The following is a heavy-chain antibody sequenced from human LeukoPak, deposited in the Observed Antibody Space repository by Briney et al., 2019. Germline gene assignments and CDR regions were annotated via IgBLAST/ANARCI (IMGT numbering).Heavy chain of an antibody. CDR3: ARRRSGYYFDY. CDR2: IYPGDSDT. CDR1: GYSFTTNW. J-gene: IGHJ4*02. V-gene: IGHV5-51*01. D-gene: IGHD3-22*01. Sequence: GESLKISCMGSGYSFTTNWIGWVRHMPGKGLEWMGIIYPGDSDTRYSPSFQGQVTISADKSISTAYLQWSSLKASDTAMYYCARRRSGYYFDYWGQGTLVTVSS.